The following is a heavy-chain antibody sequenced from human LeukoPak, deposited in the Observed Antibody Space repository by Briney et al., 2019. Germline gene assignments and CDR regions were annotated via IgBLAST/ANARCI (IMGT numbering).Heavy chain of an antibody. CDR2: INPNSGGT. J-gene: IGHJ4*02. V-gene: IGHV1-2*02. CDR3: ARDPSYCGGDCPPEY. Sequence: ASVKVSCKASGYTFTGYYMHWVRQAPGQGLEWMGWINPNSGGTNYAQKFQGRVTMTRDTSISTACMELSRLRSDDTAVYYCARDPSYCGGDCPPEYWGQGTLVTVSS. D-gene: IGHD2-21*02. CDR1: GYTFTGYY.